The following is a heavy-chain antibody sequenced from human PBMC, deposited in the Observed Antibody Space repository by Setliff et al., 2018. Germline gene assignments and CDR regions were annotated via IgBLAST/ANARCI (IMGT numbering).Heavy chain of an antibody. Sequence: GASVKVSCKASGGTFSSYGISWVRQAPGQGLEWMGGTIPVFGTTDYAQKFQGRVTIMTDESTSTAFMELSSLTSEDTAVYYCAKDGDNYHDSGDYYHEFDYWGQGAQVTVSS. CDR2: TIPVFGTT. D-gene: IGHD3-22*01. V-gene: IGHV1-69*05. J-gene: IGHJ4*02. CDR1: GGTFSSYG. CDR3: AKDGDNYHDSGDYYHEFDY.